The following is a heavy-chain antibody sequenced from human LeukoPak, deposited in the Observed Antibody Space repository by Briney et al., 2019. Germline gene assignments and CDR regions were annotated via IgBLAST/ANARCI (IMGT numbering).Heavy chain of an antibody. J-gene: IGHJ4*02. CDR3: AKGLTYGFDY. Sequence: GGSLRLSCAAPGFTFSTSGMPWVRQAPGKGLEWVAFIRYDGSSKYFADSVKGRFTISRDNSKNTLYLQMNSLRAEDTAVYYCAKGLTYGFDYWGQGTLVTVSS. D-gene: IGHD3-10*01. CDR2: IRYDGSSK. V-gene: IGHV3-30*02. CDR1: GFTFSTSG.